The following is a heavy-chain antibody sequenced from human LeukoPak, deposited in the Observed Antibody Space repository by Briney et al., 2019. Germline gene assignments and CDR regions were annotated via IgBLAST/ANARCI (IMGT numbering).Heavy chain of an antibody. V-gene: IGHV4-39*01. CDR1: GGFISSSSYY. D-gene: IGHD3-22*01. CDR3: VRRRYYDSTGYLD. CDR2: IYYSGST. J-gene: IGHJ1*01. Sequence: SETLFLTCSVSGGFISSSSYYWGWIRQPPGKGLEWIGDIYYSGSTYFKPSLASRVAISIDTSKNQFSLRLSPVTAADTAVYYCVRRRYYDSTGYLDWGQGTLVIVSS.